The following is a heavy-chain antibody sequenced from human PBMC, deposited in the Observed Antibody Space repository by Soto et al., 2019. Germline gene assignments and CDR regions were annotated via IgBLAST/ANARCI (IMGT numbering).Heavy chain of an antibody. J-gene: IGHJ4*02. CDR3: ARVSSSSSWYDY. CDR1: GGSFSGYY. CDR2: INHSGST. V-gene: IGHV4-34*01. D-gene: IGHD6-13*01. Sequence: PSETLSLTCAVYGGSFSGYYWSWIRQPPGKGLEWIGEINHSGSTNYNPSLKSRVTISVDTSKNQFSLKLSSVTAADTAVYYCARVSSSSSWYDYWGQGTLVTVSS.